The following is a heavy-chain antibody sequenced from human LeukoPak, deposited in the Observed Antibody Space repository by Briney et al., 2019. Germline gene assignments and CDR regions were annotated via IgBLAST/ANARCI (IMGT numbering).Heavy chain of an antibody. CDR3: TSGITGTFGNHY. J-gene: IGHJ4*02. CDR1: GFTFTNAW. CDR2: IKTKTDGGTT. D-gene: IGHD1-7*01. V-gene: IGHV3-15*01. Sequence: GGSLRLSCAASGFTFTNAWMSWVRQAPGKGLEWVGLIKTKTDGGTTDYAAPVKGRFTISRDDSKNTLSLQMDSLKTDDTAVYYCTSGITGTFGNHYWGQGTLVTVSS.